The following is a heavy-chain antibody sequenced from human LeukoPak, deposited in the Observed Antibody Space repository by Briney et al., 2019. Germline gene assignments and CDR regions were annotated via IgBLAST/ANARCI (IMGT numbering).Heavy chain of an antibody. CDR1: GGSISSSSYY. Sequence: PSETLSLTCTVSGGSISSSSYYWGWIRQPPGKGLEWIGEIHPYGDFYYNPSLRSRLTISIDTSKTQFSLRLTSVTAADTAFYYCARGRDRSKAGDHWGQGSLVTVSS. CDR2: IHPYGDF. V-gene: IGHV4-39*07. D-gene: IGHD5-24*01. J-gene: IGHJ4*02. CDR3: ARGRDRSKAGDH.